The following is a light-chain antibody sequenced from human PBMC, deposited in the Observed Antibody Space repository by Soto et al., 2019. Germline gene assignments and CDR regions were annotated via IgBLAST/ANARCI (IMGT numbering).Light chain of an antibody. Sequence: QSALTQPASVSGSPGQSITISCTGTSSDLGDYNYVSWYQLHPGEAPKLMIYDVTNRPSGVSNRFSGSKSGNTASLTISGLQAEDETDYYCSSYTITNTLVFGTGSKLTVL. CDR2: DVT. V-gene: IGLV2-14*01. J-gene: IGLJ1*01. CDR3: SSYTITNTLV. CDR1: SSDLGDYNY.